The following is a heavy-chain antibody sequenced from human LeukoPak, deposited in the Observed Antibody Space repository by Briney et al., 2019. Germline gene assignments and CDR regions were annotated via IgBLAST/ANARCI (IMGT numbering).Heavy chain of an antibody. CDR1: GASITTYY. V-gene: IGHV4-34*01. CDR3: ARGGPYYYDSSGYSDLDFVDY. J-gene: IGHJ4*02. Sequence: PSETLSLTCSVSGASITTYYWSWIRQPPGKGLEWIGEINHSGSTNYNPSLKSRVTISVDTSKNQFSLKLSSVTAADTAVYYCARGGPYYYDSSGYSDLDFVDYWGQGTLVTVSS. CDR2: INHSGST. D-gene: IGHD3-22*01.